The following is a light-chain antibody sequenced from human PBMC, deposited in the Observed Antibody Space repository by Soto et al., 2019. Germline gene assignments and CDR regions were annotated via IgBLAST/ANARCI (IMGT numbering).Light chain of an antibody. J-gene: IGKJ1*01. CDR3: QQYGSSPPWT. CDR2: GAS. CDR1: ESVDIN. Sequence: EIVLTQSPATLSVSPGERVTLSCRASESVDINLAWYQQKPGQAPRLLIYGASSRATGIPVRFSGSGSGTDFTLTISRLEPEDFAVYYCQQYGSSPPWTFGQGTKVDIK. V-gene: IGKV3-20*01.